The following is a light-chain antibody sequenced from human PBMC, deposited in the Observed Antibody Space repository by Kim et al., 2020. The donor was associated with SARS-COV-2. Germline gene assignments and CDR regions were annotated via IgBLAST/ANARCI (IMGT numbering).Light chain of an antibody. CDR1: KLGDRY. V-gene: IGLV3-1*01. J-gene: IGLJ1*01. CDR3: QAWDSTSPYV. CDR2: QDN. Sequence: SPGQTATITCSGDKLGDRYVFWYQQKPGQSPVVVIYQDNKRPSGIPERCSGSNSGNSATLTISGTQAMDEADYYCQAWDSTSPYVFGTGTKVTVL.